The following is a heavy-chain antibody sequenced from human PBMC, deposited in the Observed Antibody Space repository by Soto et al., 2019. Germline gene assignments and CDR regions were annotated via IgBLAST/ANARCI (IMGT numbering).Heavy chain of an antibody. CDR2: IKQDGSEK. CDR1: GFTFSSYW. Sequence: GGSLRLSCAASGFTFSSYWMSWVHQAPGKGLEWVANIKQDGSEKYYVDSVKGRFTISRDNAKNSLYLQMNSLRAEDTAVYYCARDPGYGDYFAFDIWGQGTMVTVSS. J-gene: IGHJ3*02. D-gene: IGHD4-17*01. V-gene: IGHV3-7*03. CDR3: ARDPGYGDYFAFDI.